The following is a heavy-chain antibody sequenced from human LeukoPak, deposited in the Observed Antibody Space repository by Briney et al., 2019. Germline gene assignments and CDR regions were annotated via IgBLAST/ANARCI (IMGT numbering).Heavy chain of an antibody. J-gene: IGHJ6*03. CDR2: INPYNGDT. V-gene: IGHV1-2*02. CDR1: GYTFTGYY. CDR3: ATGSYDSRGYYTDYNFYMDL. Sequence: ASVKVSCKASGYTFTGYYLHWVRQAPGQGLEWMGGINPYNGDTNYSPKFKGRVTLTRDTSTTTSYMDLSKVLSHDTATYSYATGSYDSRGYYTDYNFYMDLWGKGTPVTVSS. D-gene: IGHD3-22*01.